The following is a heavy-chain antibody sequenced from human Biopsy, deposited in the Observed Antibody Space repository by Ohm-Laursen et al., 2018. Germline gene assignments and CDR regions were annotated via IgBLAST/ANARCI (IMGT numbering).Heavy chain of an antibody. CDR1: DDSIRNFY. Sequence: PGTRSLTCTVSDDSIRNFYWTWIRQPPGQGLEWIGHASYSGYTNYNPSLKSRVTISVATSKHHFSLNLRSVTAADTAVYSCARLGNFWNAEDGLDLWGLGTMVTVSS. V-gene: IGHV4-59*08. J-gene: IGHJ3*01. CDR2: ASYSGYT. D-gene: IGHD3-3*01. CDR3: ARLGNFWNAEDGLDL.